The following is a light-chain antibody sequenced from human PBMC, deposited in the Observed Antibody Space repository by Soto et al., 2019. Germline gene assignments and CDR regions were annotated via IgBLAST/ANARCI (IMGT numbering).Light chain of an antibody. J-gene: IGKJ5*01. CDR2: AAS. CDR1: RGIGDR. V-gene: IGKV1D-16*01. Sequence: DIQMTQSPSSLSAFVGDRVTIACRASRGIGDRLAWFQQKPGRAPQYLIQAASNLQSGVPSRFSGSGSGTEFTLTISSLQPEDSASYYCQQLISYPITFGQGTRLEIK. CDR3: QQLISYPIT.